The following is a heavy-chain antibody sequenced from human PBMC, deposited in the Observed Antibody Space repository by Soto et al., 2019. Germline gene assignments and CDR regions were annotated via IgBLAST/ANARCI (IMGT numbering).Heavy chain of an antibody. CDR1: GGSITRNNHY. J-gene: IGHJ4*02. CDR2: ILYSGST. CDR3: ARLCSSGWYQGSYFDY. V-gene: IGHV4-39*01. D-gene: IGHD6-19*01. Sequence: QLQLQESGPGLVKPSETLSLTCIVSGGSITRNNHYWGWIRQSPGKGLEWIGSILYSGSTNYNPSLKSRVTLSVETSKNQFSLKMSSVTAADTALYYCARLCSSGWYQGSYFDYWGQGTLVTVSS.